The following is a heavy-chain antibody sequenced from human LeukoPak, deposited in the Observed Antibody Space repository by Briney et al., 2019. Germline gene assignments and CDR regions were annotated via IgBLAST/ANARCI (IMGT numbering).Heavy chain of an antibody. CDR1: GFTFSSHH. CDR2: IKPDGSEK. J-gene: IGHJ4*02. D-gene: IGHD2-2*01. Sequence: GSLSLSCVASGFTFSSHHMNWVRQPPGKGLESVATIKPDGSEKYYVDSVKGRFTISRDNAKSSLYLQMNSLRAEDTGVYFCARMSSYCDYWGQGTLVTVSS. V-gene: IGHV3-7*01. CDR3: ARMSSYCDY.